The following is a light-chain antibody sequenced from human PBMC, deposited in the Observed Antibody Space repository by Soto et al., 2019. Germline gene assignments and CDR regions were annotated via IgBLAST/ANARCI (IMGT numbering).Light chain of an antibody. CDR1: QSISNH. V-gene: IGKV1-39*01. CDR3: QHSYSSPPT. Sequence: DIQMTQSPSSLSASVEDRVIITCRASQSISNHLNWYQQKPGKAPKLLIFAASRLQSGVPSRFSGSRSGPYFTLTISSLQPEDFATYYCQHSYSSPPTFGQGTKVEIK. CDR2: AAS. J-gene: IGKJ1*01.